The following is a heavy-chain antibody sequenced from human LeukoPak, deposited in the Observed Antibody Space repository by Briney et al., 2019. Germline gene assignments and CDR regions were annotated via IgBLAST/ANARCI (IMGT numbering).Heavy chain of an antibody. CDR3: ARDLTTTVTTGWLEP. J-gene: IGHJ5*02. CDR2: FYNSWST. CDR1: GGSISSYY. Sequence: PSETLSLTCTVSGGSISSYYWSWIRQPAEKGLEWIGHFYNSWSTNYNPSSKSRINISVAATENQSSPKLSSVTAADTDVYYWARDLTTTVTTGWLEPWGEG. V-gene: IGHV4-4*07. D-gene: IGHD4-11*01.